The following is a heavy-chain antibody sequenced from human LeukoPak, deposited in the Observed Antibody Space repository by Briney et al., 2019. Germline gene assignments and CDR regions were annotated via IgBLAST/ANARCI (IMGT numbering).Heavy chain of an antibody. CDR1: GFTFSSYS. CDR3: ARDPLRFLEWPGNWFDP. Sequence: PGGSLRLSCAASGFTFSSYSMNWVRHDPGKGLEWVSYISSRSSTIYYADSVKGRFTISRDNAKNSLYLQMNSLRDEDTALYHCARDPLRFLEWPGNWFDPWGQGTLVTVSS. J-gene: IGHJ5*02. V-gene: IGHV3-48*02. CDR2: ISSRSSTI. D-gene: IGHD3-3*01.